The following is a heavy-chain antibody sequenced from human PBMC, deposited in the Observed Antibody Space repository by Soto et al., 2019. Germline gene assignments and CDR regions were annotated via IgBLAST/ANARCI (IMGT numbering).Heavy chain of an antibody. J-gene: IGHJ5*02. CDR3: ARGSPEVLMVYANWFDP. Sequence: ASVKVSCKASGYTFTSYAMHWVRQAPGQRLEWMGWINAGNGNTKYSQKFQGRVTITRDTSASTAYMELSSLRSEDTAVYYCARGSPEVLMVYANWFDPWGQGTRVTVSS. V-gene: IGHV1-3*01. CDR2: INAGNGNT. D-gene: IGHD2-8*01. CDR1: GYTFTSYA.